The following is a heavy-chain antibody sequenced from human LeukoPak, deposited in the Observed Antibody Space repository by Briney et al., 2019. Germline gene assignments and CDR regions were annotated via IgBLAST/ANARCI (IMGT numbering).Heavy chain of an antibody. CDR2: IKRKTDGGTT. CDR3: TTEGHVSYYPY. V-gene: IGHV3-15*01. J-gene: IGHJ4*02. Sequence: GGSLRLSCTASGFTFSSYAMTWVRQAPGKGLEWVGRIKRKTDGGTTDYAAPVKGRFTISRDDSKNTLYLQMNSLKTEDTAVYYCTTEGHVSYYPYWGQGTLVTVSS. CDR1: GFTFSSYA. D-gene: IGHD1-26*01.